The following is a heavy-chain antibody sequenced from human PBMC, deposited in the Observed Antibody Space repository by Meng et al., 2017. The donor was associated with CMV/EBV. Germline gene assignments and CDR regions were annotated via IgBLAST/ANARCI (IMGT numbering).Heavy chain of an antibody. J-gene: IGHJ4*02. CDR1: GFTFSPFW. V-gene: IGHV3-7*01. Sequence: ETLSLTCGSYGFTFSPFWMSWFRRAPGKGLEWVAHISPDGTLTYYVDSVRGRFTISRDNTENSIYLHMSTLRAEDTAAYYCATTSGSSYWGQGAQVTVSS. CDR3: ATTSGSSY. D-gene: IGHD6-6*01. CDR2: ISPDGTLT.